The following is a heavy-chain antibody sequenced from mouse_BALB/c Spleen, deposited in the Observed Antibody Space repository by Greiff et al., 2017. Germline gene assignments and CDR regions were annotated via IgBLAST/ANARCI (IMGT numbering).Heavy chain of an antibody. CDR1: GFTFTDYY. Sequence: EVQRVESGGGLVQPGGSLRLSCATSGFTFTDYYMSWVRQPPGKALEWLGFIRNKANGYTTEYSASVKGRFTISRDNSQSILYLQMNTLRAEDSATYYCARDPNFDVWGAGTTVTVSS. CDR2: IRNKANGYTT. V-gene: IGHV7-3*02. J-gene: IGHJ1*01. CDR3: ARDPNFDV.